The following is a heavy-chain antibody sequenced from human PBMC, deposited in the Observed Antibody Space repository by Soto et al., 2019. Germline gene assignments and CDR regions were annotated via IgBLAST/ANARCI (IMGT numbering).Heavy chain of an antibody. J-gene: IGHJ4*02. Sequence: GGSLRLSCAASGFTFSSYAMHWVSQAPGKGLEWVAVISYDGSNKYYADSVKGRFTISRDNSKNTLYLQMNSLRAEDTAVYYCASLNYDILTGYQDFDYWGQGTLVTVSS. CDR1: GFTFSSYA. CDR3: ASLNYDILTGYQDFDY. D-gene: IGHD3-9*01. V-gene: IGHV3-30-3*01. CDR2: ISYDGSNK.